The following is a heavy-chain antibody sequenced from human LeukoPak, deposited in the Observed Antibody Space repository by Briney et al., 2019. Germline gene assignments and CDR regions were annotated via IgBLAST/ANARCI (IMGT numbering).Heavy chain of an antibody. D-gene: IGHD3-3*01. V-gene: IGHV4-4*02. Sequence: SGTLSLTCAVSGGSISSSNWWSWVRQPPGKGLEWIGEIYHSGSTNYNPSLKSRVTISVDTSKNQFSLKLSSVTAADTAVYYCARGRYDFWSGYYPYYFDYWGQGTLVTVSS. J-gene: IGHJ4*02. CDR1: GGSISSSNW. CDR3: ARGRYDFWSGYYPYYFDY. CDR2: IYHSGST.